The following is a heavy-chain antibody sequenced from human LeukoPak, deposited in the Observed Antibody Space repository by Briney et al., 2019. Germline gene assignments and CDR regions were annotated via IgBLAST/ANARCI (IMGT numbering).Heavy chain of an antibody. Sequence: SETLSLTCTVSGYSISSGYYWGWIRQPPGKGLEWIGTIYHSGSTYYNPSLKSRVTISVDTSKNQFSLKLTSVTAADTAVYYCARVRGYCSSTICYMYYFDYWGQGTLVTVSS. CDR3: ARVRGYCSSTICYMYYFDY. CDR2: IYHSGST. J-gene: IGHJ4*02. D-gene: IGHD2-2*01. CDR1: GYSISSGYY. V-gene: IGHV4-38-2*02.